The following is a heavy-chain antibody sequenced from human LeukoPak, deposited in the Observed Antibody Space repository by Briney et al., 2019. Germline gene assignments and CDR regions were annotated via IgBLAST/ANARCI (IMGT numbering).Heavy chain of an antibody. J-gene: IGHJ4*02. CDR3: AKESSSWRDGYFDY. V-gene: IGHV3-23*01. CDR2: ISGSGGST. Sequence: PGGSLRLSCAASGFTFSSYAMSWVRQAPGKGLEWGSGISGSGGSTYYADSVKGRFTISRDNSKNTLYLQMNSLRAEDTAVYYCAKESSSWRDGYFDYWGQGTLVTVSS. D-gene: IGHD6-13*01. CDR1: GFTFSSYA.